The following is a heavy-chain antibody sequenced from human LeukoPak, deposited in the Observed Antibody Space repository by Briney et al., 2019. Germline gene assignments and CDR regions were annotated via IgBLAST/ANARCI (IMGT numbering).Heavy chain of an antibody. CDR1: RLTFSSCG. D-gene: IGHD1-1*01. Sequence: PGGSLRLSCAASRLTFSSCGMHWVRQAPGKGLEWVAFIRYDGRNKHYADSVKGRFTISRDNSKNTLYLQMNSLRAEDTAVYYCAKDYTWNAFDYWGQGTLVTVSS. J-gene: IGHJ4*02. CDR2: IRYDGRNK. V-gene: IGHV3-30*02. CDR3: AKDYTWNAFDY.